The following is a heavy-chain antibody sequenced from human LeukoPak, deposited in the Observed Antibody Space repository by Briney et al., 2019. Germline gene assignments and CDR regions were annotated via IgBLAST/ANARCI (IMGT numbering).Heavy chain of an antibody. V-gene: IGHV3-30*03. CDR2: ISYDGSSK. D-gene: IGHD4-23*01. Sequence: GGSLRLSCAASGFTFSNYGMHWVRQAPGKGLEWVAVISYDGSSKSYADSVNGRFTISRDSSGNTLYLQMNSLRAEDTAVYYCASYGGNSFFDYWGQGTLVTVSS. J-gene: IGHJ4*02. CDR3: ASYGGNSFFDY. CDR1: GFTFSNYG.